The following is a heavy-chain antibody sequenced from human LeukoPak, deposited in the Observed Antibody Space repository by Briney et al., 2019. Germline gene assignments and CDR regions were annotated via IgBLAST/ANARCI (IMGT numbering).Heavy chain of an antibody. J-gene: IGHJ4*02. CDR2: AYYRSKWYI. CDR1: GGSVSGTSAF. CDR3: ARGAVRGGTNFDY. V-gene: IGHV6-1*01. Sequence: ALSVTSAVSGGSVSGTSAFWKWIRQYPSRGLEWLGRAYYRSKWYIDYAVSVKGLITITADSSNNQFSLQLNSVTPEDTAVYYCARGAVRGGTNFDYWGQGTLVTVSS. D-gene: IGHD3-10*01.